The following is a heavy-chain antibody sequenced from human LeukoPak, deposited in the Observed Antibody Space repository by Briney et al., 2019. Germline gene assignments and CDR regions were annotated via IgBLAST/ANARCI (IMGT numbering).Heavy chain of an antibody. CDR1: DGSISTYY. Sequence: SETLSLTCTVSDGSISTYYWTWIRQPPGKGLEWIGYMYHSGHTNYNPSLKGRVTISVDTSKNQFSLKLSSVTAADTAVYYCARAYPSGEGWFDPWVQGTLVTVSS. J-gene: IGHJ5*02. CDR2: MYHSGHT. D-gene: IGHD3-10*01. CDR3: ARAYPSGEGWFDP. V-gene: IGHV4-59*12.